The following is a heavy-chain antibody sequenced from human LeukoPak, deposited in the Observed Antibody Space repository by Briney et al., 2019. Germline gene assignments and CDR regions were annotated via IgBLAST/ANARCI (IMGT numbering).Heavy chain of an antibody. D-gene: IGHD4-17*01. CDR1: GFTFSSYA. J-gene: IGHJ4*02. CDR2: ISGSGGST. Sequence: GGSLRLSCAASGFTFSSYAMSWVRQAPRKGLEWVSAISGSGGSTYYADSVKGRFTISRDNSKNTLYLQMNSLRAEDTAVYYCAKVEVYGDYAPSFDYWGQGTLVTVSS. V-gene: IGHV3-23*01. CDR3: AKVEVYGDYAPSFDY.